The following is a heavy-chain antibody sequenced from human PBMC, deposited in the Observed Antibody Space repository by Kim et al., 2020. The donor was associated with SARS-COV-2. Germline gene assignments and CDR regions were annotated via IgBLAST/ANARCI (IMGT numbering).Heavy chain of an antibody. CDR3: ARDGGRTYYDYVWGSYYFDY. Sequence: GGSLRLSCAASGFSFSDYDMSWIRQAPGEGLEWLSYISSSGSTIYYADSVKGRFTISRDNAKNSLYLQMNSLKADDTAVYYCARDGGRTYYDYVWGSYYFDYWGQGTPVTVSS. CDR1: GFSFSDYD. CDR2: ISSSGSTI. V-gene: IGHV3-11*01. J-gene: IGHJ4*02. D-gene: IGHD3-16*01.